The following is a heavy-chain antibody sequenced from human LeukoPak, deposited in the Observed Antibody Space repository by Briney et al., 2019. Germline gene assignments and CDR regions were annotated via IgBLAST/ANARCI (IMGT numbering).Heavy chain of an antibody. CDR3: ARTAVAGHYYYYYYGMDV. CDR2: IYHSGST. Sequence: SETLYLTCTVSGGSISSSSYYWGWICQPPGKGLEWIGSIYHSGSTYYNPSLKSRVTISVDTSKNQFSLKLSSVTAADTAVYYCARTAVAGHYYYYYYGMDVWGQGTTVTVSS. CDR1: GGSISSSSYY. V-gene: IGHV4-39*01. J-gene: IGHJ6*02. D-gene: IGHD6-19*01.